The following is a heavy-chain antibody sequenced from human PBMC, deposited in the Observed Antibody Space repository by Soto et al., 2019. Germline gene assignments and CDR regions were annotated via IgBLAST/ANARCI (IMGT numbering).Heavy chain of an antibody. CDR1: GGSISSGGYY. CDR2: IYYSGST. J-gene: IGHJ6*02. D-gene: IGHD2-21*01. V-gene: IGHV4-31*03. Sequence: SETLSLTCTVSGGSISSGGYYWSWIRQHPGKGLEWIGYIYYSGSTYYNPSLKSRVTISVDTSKNQFSLKLSSVTAADTAVYYCARDDHADYGMDVWGQGTTVTVSS. CDR3: ARDDHADYGMDV.